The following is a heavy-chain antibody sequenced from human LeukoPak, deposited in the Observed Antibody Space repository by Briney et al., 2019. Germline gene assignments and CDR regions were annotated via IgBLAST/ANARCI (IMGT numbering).Heavy chain of an antibody. J-gene: IGHJ5*02. CDR2: ISCDGSST. CDR3: TRNPDGRNWFDP. D-gene: IGHD1-14*01. Sequence: GGSLRLSCAASGFTFSHHWMHWVRQPPGKGLVWVSHISCDGSSTTYADSVKGRFTISRDNRKNTLYLQMNSQRVEDTAMYYCTRNPDGRNWFDPWGQGTLVTVSS. CDR1: GFTFSHHW. V-gene: IGHV3-74*01.